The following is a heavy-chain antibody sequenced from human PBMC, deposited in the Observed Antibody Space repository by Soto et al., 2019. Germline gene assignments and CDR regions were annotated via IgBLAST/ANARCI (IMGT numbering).Heavy chain of an antibody. D-gene: IGHD6-13*01. J-gene: IGHJ4*02. V-gene: IGHV1-2*02. CDR2: INPNSGGT. CDR3: ARSRAYSSSRTNDY. Sequence: GASVQVSCKAPGYTFTGYYMHWVRQAPGQGLEWMGWINPNSGGTNYAQKFQGRVTMTRDTSISTAYMELSRLRSDDTAVYYCARSRAYSSSRTNDYWGQGTLVTVSS. CDR1: GYTFTGYY.